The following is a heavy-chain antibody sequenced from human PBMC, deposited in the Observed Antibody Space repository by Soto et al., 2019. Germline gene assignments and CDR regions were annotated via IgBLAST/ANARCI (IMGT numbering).Heavy chain of an antibody. Sequence: PSETLSLTCAVSGYSLSSGYYWGWLRPPPGKGLEWIGSIYHSGSTYYNPSLKSRVTISVDTSKNQFSLKLSSVAAADTAVYACARDKDCSGSDTGYWGQGTLVTVSS. V-gene: IGHV4-38-2*02. J-gene: IGHJ4*02. D-gene: IGHD2-21*01. CDR2: IYHSGST. CDR3: ARDKDCSGSDTGY. CDR1: GYSLSSGYY.